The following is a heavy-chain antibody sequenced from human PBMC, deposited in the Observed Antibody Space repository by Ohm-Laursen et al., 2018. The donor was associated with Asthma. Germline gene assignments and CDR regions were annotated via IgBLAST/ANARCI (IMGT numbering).Heavy chain of an antibody. CDR2: ISSSRSSI. J-gene: IGHJ4*02. CDR3: STYTIPMKD. D-gene: IGHD3-16*01. V-gene: IGHV3-48*02. CDR1: GYTFSRYS. Sequence: SLRLSCSASGYTFSRYSIHWVRQIPGKGLEWVSYISSSRSSIYYAESVKGRFTISRDNAKNSLYLQMNSLRDEDTAVYYCSTYTIPMKDWGQGTLVTVSS.